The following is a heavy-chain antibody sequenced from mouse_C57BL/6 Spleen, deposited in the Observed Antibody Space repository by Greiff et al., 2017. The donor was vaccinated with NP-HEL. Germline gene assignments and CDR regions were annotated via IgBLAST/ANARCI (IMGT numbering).Heavy chain of an antibody. CDR1: GISITTGNYR. Sequence: VQLQQSGPGLVKPSQTVFLTCTVTGISITTGNYRWSWIRQFPGNKLEWIGYIYYSGTITYNPSLTSRTTITRDTPKNQFFLEMNSLTAEDTATYYCARGPRYYGSSYNAYWGQGTLVTVSA. CDR2: IYYSGTI. V-gene: IGHV3-5*01. CDR3: ARGPRYYGSSYNAY. J-gene: IGHJ3*01. D-gene: IGHD1-1*01.